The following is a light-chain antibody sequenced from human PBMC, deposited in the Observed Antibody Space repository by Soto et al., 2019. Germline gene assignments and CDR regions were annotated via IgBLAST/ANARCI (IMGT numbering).Light chain of an antibody. V-gene: IGKV3-20*01. CDR2: GAS. J-gene: IGKJ1*01. CDR1: QSVDSSF. CDR3: QQYVSSVT. Sequence: EIVLTQSPGSLSLSPGERGTLSCRASQSVDSSFFAWYQQKPDQAPRLLIYGASNRATGIPDRFSGSGSGTDFTLTISIPEPEDFAVYYCQQYVSSVTFGQGTKVEIK.